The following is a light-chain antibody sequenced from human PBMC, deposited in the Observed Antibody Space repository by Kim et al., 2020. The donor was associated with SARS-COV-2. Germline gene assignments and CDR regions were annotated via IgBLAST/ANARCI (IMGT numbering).Light chain of an antibody. J-gene: IGKJ1*01. CDR1: QDIRNF. Sequence: DIQMTQSPSSVSASVGDRVTLTCRASQDIRNFLAWYQQKPGRAPKLLVSVTSSVQSGVPSRFSGSGSGTDFTLTISNLQPEDCATYNCQQAKSFPWTFGQGTKLEI. CDR3: QQAKSFPWT. CDR2: VTS. V-gene: IGKV1-12*01.